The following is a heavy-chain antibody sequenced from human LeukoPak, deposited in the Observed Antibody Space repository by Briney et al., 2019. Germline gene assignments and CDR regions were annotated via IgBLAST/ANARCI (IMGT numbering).Heavy chain of an antibody. CDR1: EFTFRSYS. Sequence: PGGSLRLSCAGSEFTFRSYSMHWVRQAPGKVLEWVSSISGSSSDIYYADSVKGRFTISRDNSKNSLYLQMNSLRAEDTAVYYCARDRGTMVRGVYDAFDIWGQGTMVTVSS. J-gene: IGHJ3*02. CDR3: ARDRGTMVRGVYDAFDI. CDR2: ISGSSSDI. D-gene: IGHD3-10*01. V-gene: IGHV3-21*01.